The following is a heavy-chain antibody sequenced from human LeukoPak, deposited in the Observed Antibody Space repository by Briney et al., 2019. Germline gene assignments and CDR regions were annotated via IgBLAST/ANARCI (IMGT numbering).Heavy chain of an antibody. CDR2: VNTDESRT. V-gene: IGHV3-74*01. CDR3: ARGASGSYYVDY. Sequence: PGGSLRPSCAASGFTFSSYAMHWVRQAPGKGLVWVSRVNTDESRTNYADSVKGRFTISRDNAKNTVYLQMNSLRAEDTAVYYCARGASGSYYVDYWGQGILVTVSS. J-gene: IGHJ4*02. CDR1: GFTFSSYA. D-gene: IGHD1-26*01.